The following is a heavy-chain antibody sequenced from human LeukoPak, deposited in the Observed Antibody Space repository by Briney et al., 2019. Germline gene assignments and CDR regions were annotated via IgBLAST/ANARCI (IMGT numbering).Heavy chain of an antibody. D-gene: IGHD3-10*01. Sequence: GGSLRLPCAASGFTFSDYYMHWVRQAPGKGLLWISHINGDGSRTGYADSVKGRFTISRDNAKNILYLQMNSLRAEDTAVYYCSRGTYPYSSDTWGQGALVTVSS. CDR3: SRGTYPYSSDT. V-gene: IGHV3-74*01. CDR1: GFTFSDYY. J-gene: IGHJ5*02. CDR2: INGDGSRT.